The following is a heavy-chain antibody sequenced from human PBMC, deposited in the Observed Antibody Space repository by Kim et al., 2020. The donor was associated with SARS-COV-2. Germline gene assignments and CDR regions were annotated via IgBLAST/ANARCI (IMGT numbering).Heavy chain of an antibody. CDR2: ISSSSSYI. CDR1: GFTFSSYS. V-gene: IGHV3-21*01. D-gene: IGHD3-10*01. J-gene: IGHJ3*01. Sequence: GGSLRLSCAASGFTFSSYSMNWVRQAPGKGLEWVSSISSSSSYIYYADSVKGRFTISRDNAKNSLYLQMNSLRAEDTAVYYCARVAYGSGSYYSEWDTDAFDVWGQGTTVTVSS. CDR3: ARVAYGSGSYYSEWDTDAFDV.